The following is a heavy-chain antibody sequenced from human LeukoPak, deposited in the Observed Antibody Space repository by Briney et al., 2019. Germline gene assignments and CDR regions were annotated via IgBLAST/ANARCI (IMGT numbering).Heavy chain of an antibody. Sequence: SETLSLTCTVSGGPFSSYYWSWIRQPPGKGLEWIGYIYYTGSANYNPSLKSRVTMSVDTSKNQFSLKLSSVTAADTAVYYCARQRADRIFGVVMGFGLDYWGRGTLVTVSS. V-gene: IGHV4-59*12. D-gene: IGHD3-3*02. CDR1: GGPFSSYY. CDR2: IYYTGSA. CDR3: ARQRADRIFGVVMGFGLDY. J-gene: IGHJ4*02.